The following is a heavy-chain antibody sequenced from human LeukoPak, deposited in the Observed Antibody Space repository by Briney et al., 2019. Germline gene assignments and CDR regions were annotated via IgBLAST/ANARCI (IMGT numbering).Heavy chain of an antibody. CDR3: ARDQFGVIIVTSQYYFDY. V-gene: IGHV3-20*04. CDR2: INWNGGST. J-gene: IGHJ4*02. CDR1: GFTFDDYG. Sequence: AGGSLRLSCAASGFTFDDYGMSWVRQAPGKGLEWVSGINWNGGSTGYADSVKGRFTISRDNAKNSLYLQMNSLRAGDTALYYCARDQFGVIIVTSQYYFDYWGQGTLVTVSS. D-gene: IGHD3-3*01.